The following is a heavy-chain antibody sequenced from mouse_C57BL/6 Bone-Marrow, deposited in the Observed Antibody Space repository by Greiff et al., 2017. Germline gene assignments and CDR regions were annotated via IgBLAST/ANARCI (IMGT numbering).Heavy chain of an antibody. CDR1: GFNIKDDY. D-gene: IGHD2-5*01. CDR2: IDPENGDT. Sequence: VQLQQSGAELVRPGASVKLSCTASGFNIKDDYMPWVKQRPEQGLEWIGWIDPENGDTEYASKFQGKATITADTSSNTAYLQLSSLTSEDTAVYYCTTYSNYWYFAVWGTGPTVTVSS. CDR3: TTYSNYWYFAV. V-gene: IGHV14-4*01. J-gene: IGHJ1*03.